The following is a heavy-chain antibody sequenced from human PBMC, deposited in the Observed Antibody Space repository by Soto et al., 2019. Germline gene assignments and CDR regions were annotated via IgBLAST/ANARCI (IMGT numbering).Heavy chain of an antibody. D-gene: IGHD3-22*01. CDR2: ICNSGTT. Sequence: QVQLQESGPTLVKPSETLSLTCNVSGGSLRSYCWTWIRQPPGEGLEWIGCICNSGTTKYNPFLKRLHAISRDIQKRQFSLQLSSVTVADTAFYYCAGCGSIVVSTLRLLYVWGKGKPVTVSS. CDR1: GGSLRSYC. J-gene: IGHJ6*04. CDR3: AGCGSIVVSTLRLLYV. V-gene: IGHV4-59*03.